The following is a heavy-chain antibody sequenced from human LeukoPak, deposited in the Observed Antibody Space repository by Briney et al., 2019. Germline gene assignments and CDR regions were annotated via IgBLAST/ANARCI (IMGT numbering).Heavy chain of an antibody. V-gene: IGHV3-7*01. CDR1: GFTFSSYW. Sequence: PGGSLRLSCAASGFTFSSYWMSWVRQAPGKGLEWVANIKQDGSEKYYVDSVKGRFTISRDNAKNSLYLQMNSLRAEDTAVYYCVRAEVGTTLKYYYYYMDVWGKGTTVTVSS. D-gene: IGHD1-26*01. J-gene: IGHJ6*03. CDR3: VRAEVGTTLKYYYYYMDV. CDR2: IKQDGSEK.